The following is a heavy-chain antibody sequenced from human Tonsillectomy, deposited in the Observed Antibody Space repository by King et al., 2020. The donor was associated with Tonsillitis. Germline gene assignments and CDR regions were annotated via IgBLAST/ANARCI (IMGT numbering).Heavy chain of an antibody. CDR3: ARGRGIGADWLEP. V-gene: IGHV4-59*01. D-gene: IGHD6-13*01. CDR2: IYYSGST. Sequence: QLQESGPGLVKPSETLSLTCTVSGGSISSYYWSWIRQPPGKGLEWIGYIYYSGSTNYNPSLKSRVTISVDTSKNQFSLKLSSVTAADTAVYYCARGRGIGADWLEPWGQGARVTVA. J-gene: IGHJ5*02. CDR1: GGSISSYY.